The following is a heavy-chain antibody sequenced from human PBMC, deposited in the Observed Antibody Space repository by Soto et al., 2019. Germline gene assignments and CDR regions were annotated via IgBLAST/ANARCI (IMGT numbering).Heavy chain of an antibody. CDR3: AREGNYYDSSGPRSINWFDP. V-gene: IGHV4-30-4*01. CDR1: GGSISSGDYY. D-gene: IGHD3-22*01. Sequence: SETLSLTCTVSGGSISSGDYYWSWIRQPPGKGLEWIGYIYYSGSTYYNPSLKSRVTISVDTSKNQFSLKLSSVTAADTAVYYCAREGNYYDSSGPRSINWFDPWGQGTLVTVSS. J-gene: IGHJ5*02. CDR2: IYYSGST.